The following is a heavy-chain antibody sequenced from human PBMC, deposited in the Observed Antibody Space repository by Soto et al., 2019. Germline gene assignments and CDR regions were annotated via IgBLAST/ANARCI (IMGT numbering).Heavy chain of an antibody. CDR1: GYTFTSYD. D-gene: IGHD3-3*01. Sequence: ASVKVSCKASGYTFTSYDINWVRQATGQGLEWMGWMNPNSGNTGYAQKFQGRVTMTRNTSISTAYMELSSLRSEDTAVYYCARVPDNIRFLERWPDYWGQGTLVTVSS. CDR2: MNPNSGNT. CDR3: ARVPDNIRFLERWPDY. V-gene: IGHV1-8*01. J-gene: IGHJ4*02.